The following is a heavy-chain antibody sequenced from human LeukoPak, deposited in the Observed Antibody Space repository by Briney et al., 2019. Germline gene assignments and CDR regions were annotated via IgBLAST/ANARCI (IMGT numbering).Heavy chain of an antibody. V-gene: IGHV3-30-3*01. D-gene: IGHD7-27*01. CDR1: GFTFSSYA. Sequence: GGSLRLSCAASGFTFSSYAMHWVRQAPGKGLEWVAVISYDGSNKYYADSVKGRFTISRDNSKNTLYLQMNSLRAEDTAVYYCAKGSVGGITGDSKYYFDYWGQGTLVTVSS. J-gene: IGHJ4*02. CDR2: ISYDGSNK. CDR3: AKGSVGGITGDSKYYFDY.